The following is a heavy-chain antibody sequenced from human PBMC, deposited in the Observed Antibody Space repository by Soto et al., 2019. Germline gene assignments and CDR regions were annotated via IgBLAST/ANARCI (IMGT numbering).Heavy chain of an antibody. CDR3: ARGHYCSGGSCYSGYYYYYMDV. CDR1: GFTFSSYS. Sequence: PGGSLRLSCAASGFTFSSYSMNWVRQAPGKGLEWVSYISSSSSYIYYADSVKGRFTISRDNAKNSLYLQMNSLRAEDTAVYYCARGHYCSGGSCYSGYYYYYMDVWGKGTTVTVSS. D-gene: IGHD2-15*01. J-gene: IGHJ6*03. V-gene: IGHV3-21*05. CDR2: ISSSSSYI.